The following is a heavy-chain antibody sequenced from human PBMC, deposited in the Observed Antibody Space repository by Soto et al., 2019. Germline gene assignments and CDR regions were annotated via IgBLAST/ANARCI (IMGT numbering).Heavy chain of an antibody. V-gene: IGHV3-74*01. J-gene: IGHJ4*02. Sequence: GSLRLSCAASGFTFSSYWMHWVRQAPGKGLVWVSRINSDGSSTNYADSVKGRFTISRDNAKSTLYLHMSSLRAEDTALYYCARDSYSSGWYYFDSWGQGT. CDR1: GFTFSSYW. CDR3: ARDSYSSGWYYFDS. D-gene: IGHD6-19*01. CDR2: INSDGSST.